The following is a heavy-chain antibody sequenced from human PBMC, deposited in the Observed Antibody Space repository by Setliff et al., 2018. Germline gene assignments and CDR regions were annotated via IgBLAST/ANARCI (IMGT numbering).Heavy chain of an antibody. CDR1: GGSFSDYY. V-gene: IGHV4-34*01. CDR3: ARMSGFLYMDV. J-gene: IGHJ6*03. D-gene: IGHD3-3*01. CDR2: INHSGST. Sequence: SETLSLTCAAHGGSFSDYYWTWIRQPPGKGLEWIGEINHSGSTNYNPSLKSRVTISVDTSKNQFSLKLSSVTAADTAVYYCARMSGFLYMDVWGKGTTVTVSS.